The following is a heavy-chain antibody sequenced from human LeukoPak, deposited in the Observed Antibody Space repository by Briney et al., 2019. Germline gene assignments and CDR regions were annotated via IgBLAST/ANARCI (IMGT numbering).Heavy chain of an antibody. J-gene: IGHJ5*02. D-gene: IGHD6-13*01. CDR2: INTNTGNP. CDR3: AREPKQLVRSVILGGSWFDP. V-gene: IGHV7-4-1*02. Sequence: GASVKVSCKASGYTFSSYGISWVRQAPGQGLEWMGWINTNTGNPTYAQGFTGRFVFSLDTSVSTAYLQISSLKAEDTAVYYCAREPKQLVRSVILGGSWFDPWGQGTLVTVSS. CDR1: GYTFSSYG.